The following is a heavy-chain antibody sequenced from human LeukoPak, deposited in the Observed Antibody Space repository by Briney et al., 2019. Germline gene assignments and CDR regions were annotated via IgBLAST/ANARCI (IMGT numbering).Heavy chain of an antibody. Sequence: PSETLSLTCTVSGGSISSYYWSWIRQPPGKGLEWIGYIYYSGSTNYNPSLKSRVTISVDTSKNQFSLKLSSVTAADTAVYYCARDTTYYDILTGYTYDAFDIWGQGTMVTVSS. CDR1: GGSISSYY. J-gene: IGHJ3*02. CDR2: IYYSGST. CDR3: ARDTTYYDILTGYTYDAFDI. V-gene: IGHV4-59*01. D-gene: IGHD3-9*01.